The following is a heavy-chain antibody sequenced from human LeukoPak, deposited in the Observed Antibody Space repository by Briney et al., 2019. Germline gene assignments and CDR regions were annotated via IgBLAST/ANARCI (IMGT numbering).Heavy chain of an antibody. CDR3: AKTRPLDSSSWSHGDY. V-gene: IGHV3-23*01. Sequence: GGSLRLSCAASGFTFSSYAMSWVRQAPGKGLEWVPAISGSGDSTYYGDSVKGRFTISRDNSKNTLYLQMNSLRAEDTAVYYCAKTRPLDSSSWSHGDYWGQGTLVTVSS. CDR1: GFTFSSYA. D-gene: IGHD6-13*01. CDR2: ISGSGDST. J-gene: IGHJ4*02.